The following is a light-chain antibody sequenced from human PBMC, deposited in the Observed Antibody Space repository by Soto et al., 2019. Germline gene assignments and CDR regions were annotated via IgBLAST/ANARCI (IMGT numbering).Light chain of an antibody. CDR1: NSNIGSNS. Sequence: QLVLTQPPSVSGTPGQWVTISCSGSNSNIGSNSVNWYQQLPGTAPKLLIYRNNQRPSGVPDRFSGSKSGTSASLAVSGLQSEDEADYYCAAWDDTLNAPVFGGGTQLTVL. CDR2: RNN. CDR3: AAWDDTLNAPV. V-gene: IGLV1-44*01. J-gene: IGLJ7*01.